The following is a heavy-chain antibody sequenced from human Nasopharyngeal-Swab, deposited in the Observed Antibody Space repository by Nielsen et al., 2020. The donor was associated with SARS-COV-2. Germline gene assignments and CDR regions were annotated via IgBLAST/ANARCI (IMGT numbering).Heavy chain of an antibody. J-gene: IGHJ1*01. V-gene: IGHV1-2*06. Sequence: ASVKVSCKTSGYTFTDYYIHWVRQAPGQGLEWMGRINPNSGGINYAQHFQGRVTMTRDTSIGTAYMEVSGLKSDDTAVYYCARARGDRNTRDRDFQHWGQGTLVTVSS. CDR2: INPNSGGI. D-gene: IGHD3-10*01. CDR1: GYTFTDYY. CDR3: ARARGDRNTRDRDFQH.